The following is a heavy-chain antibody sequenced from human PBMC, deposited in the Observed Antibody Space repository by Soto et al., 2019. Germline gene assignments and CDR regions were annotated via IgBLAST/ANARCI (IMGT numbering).Heavy chain of an antibody. CDR3: AGVSSSIVVVPDYGMDV. D-gene: IGHD2-2*01. V-gene: IGHV1-18*04. CDR1: GYTFISHG. CDR2: ISVKNGNT. Sequence: QVQLVQSGAEVKKPGASVKVSCKASGYTFISHGITWVRQAPGQGLEWMGWISVKNGNTKYAQKVQDRVTMTTDTSTSTAYLEVRSLRSDDTAVYYCAGVSSSIVVVPDYGMDVWGQGTTVTVSS. J-gene: IGHJ6*02.